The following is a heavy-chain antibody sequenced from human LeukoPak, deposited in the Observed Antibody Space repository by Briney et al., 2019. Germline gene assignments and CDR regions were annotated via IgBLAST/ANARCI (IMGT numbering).Heavy chain of an antibody. Sequence: GASVKVSCKASVYTFTSYGISWVRQAPGQGLEWMGWISAYNGNTNYAQKLQGRVTMTTDTSTSTAYMELRSLRSDDTAVYYCARGLYYDSSGYYPGDYWGQGTLVTVSS. J-gene: IGHJ4*02. D-gene: IGHD3-22*01. CDR1: VYTFTSYG. CDR2: ISAYNGNT. V-gene: IGHV1-18*01. CDR3: ARGLYYDSSGYYPGDY.